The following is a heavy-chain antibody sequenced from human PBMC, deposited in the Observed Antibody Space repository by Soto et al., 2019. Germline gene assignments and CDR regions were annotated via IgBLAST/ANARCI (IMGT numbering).Heavy chain of an antibody. J-gene: IGHJ4*02. D-gene: IGHD2-2*01. CDR1: GYTFTGYA. Sequence: QVQLVQSGAEVKKPGASVKVSCKASGYTFTGYAIHWVRQAPGQRHAWMGWINGGNGDTKYSQKFQGRVTITRDTSASTAYMELTSLGSEDTAVYHCARGYCSSTSCQYYFDFWGQGTLVTVSS. CDR2: INGGNGDT. CDR3: ARGYCSSTSCQYYFDF. V-gene: IGHV1-3*01.